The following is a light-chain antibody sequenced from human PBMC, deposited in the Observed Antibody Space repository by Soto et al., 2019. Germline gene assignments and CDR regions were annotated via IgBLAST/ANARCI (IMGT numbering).Light chain of an antibody. CDR1: PSISSW. V-gene: IGKV1-5*03. Sequence: DIQMTQSPSTLSASVGDRVTITCRASPSISSWLAWYQQKPGKAPNLLIYKASSLESGVPSRFSGSGSGTEFTLTISSLQPDDFAPYYCQQYNSYPLTLGGGTKVEIK. CDR2: KAS. J-gene: IGKJ4*01. CDR3: QQYNSYPLT.